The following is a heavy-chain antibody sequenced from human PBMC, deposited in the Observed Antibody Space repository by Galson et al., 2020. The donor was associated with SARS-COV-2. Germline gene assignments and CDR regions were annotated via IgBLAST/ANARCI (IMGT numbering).Heavy chain of an antibody. CDR2: IYYTGGT. Sequence: SQTLSLTCSVSAGSISSYYCSWIRQSPGKGLEWIGYIYYTGGTSYNPSLKSRVTMSQETSKNECSLKLTSVTAADTAVYYCARDIRDGHKPTLAFNIWGQGTMVTVSS. J-gene: IGHJ3*02. D-gene: IGHD1-20*01. V-gene: IGHV4-59*13. CDR3: ARDIRDGHKPTLAFNI. CDR1: AGSISSYY.